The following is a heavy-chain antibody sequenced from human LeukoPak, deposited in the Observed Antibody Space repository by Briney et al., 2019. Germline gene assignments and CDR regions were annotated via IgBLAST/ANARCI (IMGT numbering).Heavy chain of an antibody. Sequence: PSETLSLTCAVYGGSFSGYYWSWIRQPPRRGLEWIGEINHSGSTNYNPSLKSRVTISVDTSKNQFSLKLSSVTAADTAVYYCARGLIRRYYDSSGYSHFDYWGQGTLVTVSS. D-gene: IGHD3-22*01. CDR3: ARGLIRRYYDSSGYSHFDY. V-gene: IGHV4-34*01. CDR2: INHSGST. CDR1: GGSFSGYY. J-gene: IGHJ4*02.